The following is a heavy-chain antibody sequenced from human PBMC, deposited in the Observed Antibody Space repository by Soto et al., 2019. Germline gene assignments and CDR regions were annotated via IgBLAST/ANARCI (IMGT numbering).Heavy chain of an antibody. Sequence: GGSLRLSCTASGFTFGDYAMSWFRQAPGKGLEWVGFIRRKAYGGTKENAASVKGRFTISRDDSKSIAYLQMNSLKTEDTAVYYCTKEGFGHWFDPWGQGTLVTVSS. CDR1: GFTFGDYA. CDR2: IRRKAYGGTK. CDR3: TKEGFGHWFDP. J-gene: IGHJ5*02. D-gene: IGHD3-10*01. V-gene: IGHV3-49*03.